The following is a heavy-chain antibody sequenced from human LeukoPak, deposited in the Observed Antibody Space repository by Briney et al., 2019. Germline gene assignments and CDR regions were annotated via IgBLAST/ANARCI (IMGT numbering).Heavy chain of an antibody. CDR3: ARVGPRERYYDFWSPIGY. CDR2: INPSGGST. Sequence: ASVKVSCKASGYTFTSYYMHWVRQAPGQGLEWMGIINPSGGSTSYAQKFQGRVTMTRDTSKNQFSLKLSSVTAADTAVYYCARVGPRERYYDFWSPIGYWGQGTLVTVSS. CDR1: GYTFTSYY. J-gene: IGHJ4*02. V-gene: IGHV1-46*01. D-gene: IGHD3-3*01.